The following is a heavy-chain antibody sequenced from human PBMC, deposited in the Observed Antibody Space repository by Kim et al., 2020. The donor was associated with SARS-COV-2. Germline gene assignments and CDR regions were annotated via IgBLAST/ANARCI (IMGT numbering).Heavy chain of an antibody. V-gene: IGHV4-59*13. CDR2: IHFGGTT. CDR3: ARDVDFGGYCSGGSCFRFDP. D-gene: IGHD2-15*01. J-gene: IGHJ5*02. Sequence: SETLSLTCTVSGGSISSYYWNWIRQPPGKGLEWIGYIHFGGTTTYNPSLKSRVTISVDTSKNQFSLRLNSVTAADTAVYYCARDVDFGGYCSGGSCFRFDPWGQGTLVTVSS. CDR1: GGSISSYY.